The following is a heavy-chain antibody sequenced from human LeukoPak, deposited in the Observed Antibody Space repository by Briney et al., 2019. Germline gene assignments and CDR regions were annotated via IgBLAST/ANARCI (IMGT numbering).Heavy chain of an antibody. CDR1: GYTFSSHW. D-gene: IGHD6-13*01. CDR3: ARLGPSTSMAAAFDY. J-gene: IGHJ4*02. CDR2: IYPGDSDT. V-gene: IGHV5-51*01. Sequence: GESLKISCKGSGYTFSSHWIAWVRQVPGKGLEWMGIIYPGDSDTRYSPSFQGQVTISADKSVSTAYLQWSSLRASDTAMFYCARLGPSTSMAAAFDYWGQGTLVTVSS.